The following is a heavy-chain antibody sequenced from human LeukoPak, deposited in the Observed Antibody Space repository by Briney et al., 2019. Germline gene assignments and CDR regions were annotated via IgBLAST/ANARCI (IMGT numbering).Heavy chain of an antibody. CDR1: GFTFSSYG. J-gene: IGHJ4*02. CDR3: AKDLVRSSSIIDY. Sequence: PGGSLRLSCAASGFTFSSYGMHWDRQAPGKGLEWVAVIWYDGSNKYYADSVKGRFTISRDNSKNTLYLQMNSLRAEDTAVYYCAKDLVRSSSIIDYWGQGTLVTVSS. D-gene: IGHD6-6*01. CDR2: IWYDGSNK. V-gene: IGHV3-33*06.